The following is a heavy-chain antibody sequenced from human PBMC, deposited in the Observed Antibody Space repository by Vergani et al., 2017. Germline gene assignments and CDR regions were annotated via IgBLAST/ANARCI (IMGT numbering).Heavy chain of an antibody. Sequence: DVQLVESGGGLVKPGGSLRLSCAASGFTFSSYSMNWVRQAPGKGLEWVSSISSSSSYIYYADSVKGRFTISRDNAKNSLYLQMNSLRAEDTAVYYCARGPLYSSGGRPLFDYWGQGTLVTVSS. CDR1: GFTFSSYS. V-gene: IGHV3-21*01. D-gene: IGHD6-19*01. J-gene: IGHJ4*02. CDR3: ARGPLYSSGGRPLFDY. CDR2: ISSSSSYI.